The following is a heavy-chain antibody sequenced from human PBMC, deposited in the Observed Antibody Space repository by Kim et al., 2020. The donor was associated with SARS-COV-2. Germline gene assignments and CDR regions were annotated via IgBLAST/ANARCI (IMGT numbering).Heavy chain of an antibody. J-gene: IGHJ6*02. CDR1: GFTFSNAW. CDR2: IKSKTDGGTT. V-gene: IGHV3-15*01. Sequence: GGSLRLSCAASGFTFSNAWMSWVRQAPGKGLEWVGRIKSKTDGGTTDYAAPVKGRFTISRDDSKNTLYLQMNSLKTEDTAVYYWTTHTAMVTGYGMDVWGQGTTVTVSS. D-gene: IGHD5-18*01. CDR3: TTHTAMVTGYGMDV.